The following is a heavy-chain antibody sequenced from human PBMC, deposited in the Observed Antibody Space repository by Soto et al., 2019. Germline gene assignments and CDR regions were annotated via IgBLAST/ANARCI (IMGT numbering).Heavy chain of an antibody. CDR2: ISHLEST. V-gene: IGHV4-30-2*06. J-gene: IGHJ4*02. Sequence: QLQLQESGSGLVKTSETLSLTCTVSGASISYGGFSWSWIRQSPGKGLEWIGYISHLESTYFHPSFKSRLTMSIDRTRNQFSLKLSSVTAADMAVYYCARGGGYDSFDYWGQGVLVTVFS. CDR1: GASISYGGFS. D-gene: IGHD5-12*01. CDR3: ARGGGYDSFDY.